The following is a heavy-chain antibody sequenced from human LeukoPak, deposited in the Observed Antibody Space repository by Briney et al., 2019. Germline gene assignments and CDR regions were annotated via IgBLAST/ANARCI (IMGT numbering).Heavy chain of an antibody. Sequence: SETLSLTCTVSGGSISSSSYYWGWIRQPPGKGLEWIGSIYYSGSTYYNPSLKSRVTISVDTSKNQFSLKLSSVTAADTAVYYCARGVDTAARTWYYYYYYMDVWGKGTTVTVSS. J-gene: IGHJ6*03. D-gene: IGHD5-18*01. CDR2: IYYSGST. V-gene: IGHV4-39*07. CDR3: ARGVDTAARTWYYYYYYMDV. CDR1: GGSISSSSYY.